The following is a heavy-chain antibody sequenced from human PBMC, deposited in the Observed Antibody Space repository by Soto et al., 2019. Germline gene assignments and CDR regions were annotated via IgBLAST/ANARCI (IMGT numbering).Heavy chain of an antibody. Sequence: GGSLRLSCAASGFTFSSYAMSWVRQAPGKGLEWVSAISGSGGSTYYADSVKGRFTISRDNSKNTLYLQMNSLRAEDTAVYYCAKAPSSTNRRNWFDPWGQGTLVTVSS. CDR2: ISGSGGST. CDR1: GFTFSSYA. J-gene: IGHJ5*02. V-gene: IGHV3-23*01. CDR3: AKAPSSTNRRNWFDP. D-gene: IGHD2-2*01.